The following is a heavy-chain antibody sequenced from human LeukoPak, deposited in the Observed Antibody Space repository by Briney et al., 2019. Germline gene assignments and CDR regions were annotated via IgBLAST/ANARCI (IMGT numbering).Heavy chain of an antibody. CDR1: GFTFSSYG. CDR2: IWYDGSNK. Sequence: GRSLRLSCAASGFTFSSYGMHWVRQAPGKGLEWVAVIWYDGSNKYYADSVKGRFTISRDNSKSTLYLQMNSLRAEDTAVYYCAKDRGDTAYAFDIWGQGTMVTVSS. D-gene: IGHD5-18*01. V-gene: IGHV3-33*06. CDR3: AKDRGDTAYAFDI. J-gene: IGHJ3*02.